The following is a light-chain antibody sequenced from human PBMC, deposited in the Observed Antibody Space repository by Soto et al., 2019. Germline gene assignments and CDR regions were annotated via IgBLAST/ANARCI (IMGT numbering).Light chain of an antibody. CDR1: SSNIGRNT. CDR2: SNN. Sequence: QPVLTQPPSTSGTPGQRVTISCSGSSSNIGRNTVNWYQHLPGTAPKLLIYSNNQRPSGVPDRFSGSKSGTSASLAVSGLQSEDEADYYCAAWDDSLNGYVFGTGTKVTVL. J-gene: IGLJ1*01. CDR3: AAWDDSLNGYV. V-gene: IGLV1-44*01.